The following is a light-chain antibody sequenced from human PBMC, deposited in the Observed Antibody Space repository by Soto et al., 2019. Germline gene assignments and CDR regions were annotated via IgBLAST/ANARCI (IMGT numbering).Light chain of an antibody. CDR2: AAS. J-gene: IGKJ5*01. CDR1: QSISTY. Sequence: DIQMTQSRSSLSPSVVDIVTITFLASQSISTYLNWYHQKPGKAPDLLIYAASSLKSGVPSRFSGSGSGTHFTLTITGLQPADFATYYCQQSYSTPVTFGQGTRLEIK. V-gene: IGKV1-39*01. CDR3: QQSYSTPVT.